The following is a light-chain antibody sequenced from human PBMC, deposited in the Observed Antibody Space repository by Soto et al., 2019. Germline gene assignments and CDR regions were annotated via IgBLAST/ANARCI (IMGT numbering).Light chain of an antibody. CDR1: SSDVGGYNY. CDR3: CSYAGSNTYVV. CDR2: DVS. V-gene: IGLV2-11*01. J-gene: IGLJ2*01. Sequence: QSALTQPRSVSGSPGQSVTISCTGTSSDVGGYNYVSWYQQHPGKAPKLMLYDVSKRPSGVPDRLSGSKSGNTASLTISGLPAEDEADSYCCSYAGSNTYVVFGGGTKVTVL.